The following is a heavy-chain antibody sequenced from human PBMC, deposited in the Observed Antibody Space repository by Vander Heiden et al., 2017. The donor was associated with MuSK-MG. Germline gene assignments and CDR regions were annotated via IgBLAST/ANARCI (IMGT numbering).Heavy chain of an antibody. Sequence: QVQLVESGGGVVQPGRSLRLSCAASGFTFSSYAMHWVRQAPGKGLEWVAVISYDGSNKYYADSVKGRFTISRDNSKNTLYLQMNSLRAEDTAVYYCARDREPYKPQDYYYGMDVWGQGTTVTVSS. J-gene: IGHJ6*02. V-gene: IGHV3-30*01. CDR2: ISYDGSNK. D-gene: IGHD1-1*01. CDR1: GFTFSSYA. CDR3: ARDREPYKPQDYYYGMDV.